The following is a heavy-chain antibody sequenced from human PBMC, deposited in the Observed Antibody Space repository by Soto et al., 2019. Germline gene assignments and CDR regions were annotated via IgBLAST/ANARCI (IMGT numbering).Heavy chain of an antibody. V-gene: IGHV3-7*05. CDR1: GFTFSTYW. Sequence: GGSLRLSCAASGFTFSTYWMSWVRQTPGKGLEWVANINEDGSERYYVDSVKGRFTISRDNAKNSLYLQMNSLRGEDPAVYYCARVWFFEYWGQGPLVTVSS. CDR3: ARVWFFEY. J-gene: IGHJ4*02. CDR2: INEDGSER. D-gene: IGHD3-9*01.